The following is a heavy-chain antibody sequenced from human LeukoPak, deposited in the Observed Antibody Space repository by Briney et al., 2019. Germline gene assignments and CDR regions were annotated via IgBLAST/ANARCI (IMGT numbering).Heavy chain of an antibody. J-gene: IGHJ3*02. Sequence: ASVKVSCKASGYTFTSYAIHWVRQAPGQRLEWMGWINAGNGNTKYSQKFQGRVTITRDTSASTAYMELSSLRSEDTAVYYCAREDESETKVLLWFGELTLFAFDIWGQGTMVTVSS. V-gene: IGHV1-3*01. CDR1: GYTFTSYA. CDR3: AREDESETKVLLWFGELTLFAFDI. CDR2: INAGNGNT. D-gene: IGHD3-10*01.